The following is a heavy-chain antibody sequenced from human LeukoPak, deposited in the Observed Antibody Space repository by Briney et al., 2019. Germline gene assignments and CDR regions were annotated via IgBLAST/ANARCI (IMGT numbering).Heavy chain of an antibody. D-gene: IGHD3-10*01. J-gene: IGHJ3*02. CDR3: ARVLRGAFDI. Sequence: GGSLRLSCVASGFTFSSYSMNWVRQAPGKGLEWVSHISTSSGTIYYADSVKGRFTISRDNAKNSLYLQMNSLRDEDTAVYYCARVLRGAFDIWGQGTMVTVSS. CDR1: GFTFSSYS. CDR2: ISTSSGTI. V-gene: IGHV3-48*02.